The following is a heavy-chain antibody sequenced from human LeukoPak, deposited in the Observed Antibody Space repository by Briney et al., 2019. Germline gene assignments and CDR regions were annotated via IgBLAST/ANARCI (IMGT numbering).Heavy chain of an antibody. CDR2: ISLAGQT. V-gene: IGHV4/OR15-8*02. CDR1: GGSISVTYW. CDR3: SRESGPFCPFGY. J-gene: IGHJ4*02. Sequence: PSETLSLTCGVSGGSISVTYWWSWVRQPPGQGLEWIGEISLAGQTNYNPSLNGRVTMSLDKSSNQLSLHLTSVTAADTATYFCSRESGPFCPFGYWGQGTLVIVSS. D-gene: IGHD1-26*01.